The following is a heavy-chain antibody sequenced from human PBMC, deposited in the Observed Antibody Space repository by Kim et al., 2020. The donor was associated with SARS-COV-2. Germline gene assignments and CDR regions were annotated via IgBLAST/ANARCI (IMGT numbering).Heavy chain of an antibody. CDR1: GGSISSYY. Sequence: SETLSLTCTVSGGSISSYYWSWIRQPPGKGLEWIGYIYYSGSTNNNPTLKRRVTISVDTSKNQFSLKLSSVTAADTAAYYCSRALGSGSYHNRISLYDP. CDR3: SRALGSGSYHNRISLYDP. J-gene: IGHJ5*02. V-gene: IGHV4-59*01. CDR2: IYYSGST. D-gene: IGHD3-10*01.